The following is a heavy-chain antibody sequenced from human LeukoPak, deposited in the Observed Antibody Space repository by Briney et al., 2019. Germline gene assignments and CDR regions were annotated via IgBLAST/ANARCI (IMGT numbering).Heavy chain of an antibody. CDR3: ARDTLYGAGYSSSYA. J-gene: IGHJ5*02. Sequence: GRSLRLSCAASGFTFSSYAMHWVRQAPGKGLEWVAVISYDGSYKYYADSVKGRFTISRDNSKNTLYLQMNSLRAEDTAVYYCARDTLYGAGYSSSYAWGQGTLVTVSS. CDR1: GFTFSSYA. CDR2: ISYDGSYK. V-gene: IGHV3-30*04. D-gene: IGHD6-6*01.